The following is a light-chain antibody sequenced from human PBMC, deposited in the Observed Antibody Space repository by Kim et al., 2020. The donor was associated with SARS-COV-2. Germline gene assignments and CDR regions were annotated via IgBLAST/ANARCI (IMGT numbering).Light chain of an antibody. Sequence: DIQMTQSPSSLSASVGDRVTITCQAIQDITNYLNWYQQKPGKTPKLLIYDVSNLERRVPSRFSGAGFGTNFTFTISSLHPEDAATYFCQQYENLPITFGQGTRLEIK. CDR3: QQYENLPIT. J-gene: IGKJ5*01. CDR1: QDITNY. CDR2: DVS. V-gene: IGKV1-33*01.